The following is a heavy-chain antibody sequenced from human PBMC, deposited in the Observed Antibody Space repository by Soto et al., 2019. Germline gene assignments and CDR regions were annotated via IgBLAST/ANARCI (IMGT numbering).Heavy chain of an antibody. J-gene: IGHJ5*02. CDR3: ARDQGVVVTDDNWFEP. CDR2: IFSSGST. V-gene: IGHV4-4*07. Sequence: SETLSLTCTFSVVSITDYSWVWIRHAAGKGLEWIGRIFSSGSTNYNPSLKGRITMSLDTSKNQFSLKLNSATATDTAVYFCARDQGVVVTDDNWFEPWGQGIRVTVSS. D-gene: IGHD2-21*02. CDR1: VVSITDYS.